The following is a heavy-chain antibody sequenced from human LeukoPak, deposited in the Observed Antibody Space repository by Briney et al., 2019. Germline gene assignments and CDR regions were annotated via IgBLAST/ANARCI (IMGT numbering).Heavy chain of an antibody. Sequence: ASVTVSCKASGYTFTGYYMHWVRQAPGQGLEWMGWINPNSGGTNYAQKFQGRVTMTRDTSISTAYMELSRLRSDDTAVYYCARDGGVWYYDSSGYHPYWGQGTLVTVSS. CDR1: GYTFTGYY. CDR3: ARDGGVWYYDSSGYHPY. D-gene: IGHD3-22*01. V-gene: IGHV1-2*02. CDR2: INPNSGGT. J-gene: IGHJ4*02.